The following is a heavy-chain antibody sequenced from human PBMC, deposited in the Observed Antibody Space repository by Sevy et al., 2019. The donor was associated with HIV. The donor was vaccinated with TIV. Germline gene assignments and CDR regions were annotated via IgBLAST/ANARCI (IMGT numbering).Heavy chain of an antibody. Sequence: GGSLRLSCAASGFSLGTYWMSWVRQAPGKGLEWVANIKQEGSQKYYVDSVEGRFSISRDNAKNSLYLHMNSLRAEDTAVYYCARVPIISRTGSFDGFDIWGQGATLTVSS. D-gene: IGHD1-1*01. CDR1: GFSLGTYW. CDR3: ARVPIISRTGSFDGFDI. J-gene: IGHJ3*02. CDR2: IKQEGSQK. V-gene: IGHV3-7*01.